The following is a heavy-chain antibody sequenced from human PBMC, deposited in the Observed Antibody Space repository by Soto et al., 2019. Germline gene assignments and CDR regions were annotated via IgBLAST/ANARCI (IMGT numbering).Heavy chain of an antibody. CDR2: ISSSSSYT. CDR3: ARWLRGPLGSSGWYSWFDP. J-gene: IGHJ5*02. CDR1: GFTFSDYY. V-gene: IGHV3-11*05. Sequence: QVQLVESGGGLVKPGGSLRLSSAASGFTFSDYYMSWIRQAPGKGLEWVSYISSSSSYTNYADSVKGRFTISRDNAKNSLYLQMNSLRAEDTAVYYCARWLRGPLGSSGWYSWFDPWGQGTLVTVSS. D-gene: IGHD6-19*01.